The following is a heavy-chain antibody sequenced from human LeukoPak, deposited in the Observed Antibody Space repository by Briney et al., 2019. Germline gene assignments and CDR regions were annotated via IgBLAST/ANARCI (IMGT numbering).Heavy chain of an antibody. CDR2: INNYGSIT. D-gene: IGHD2-15*01. CDR1: GLTFSNYW. V-gene: IGHV3-74*03. CDR3: AKDPRYCSGGSCYSGFLGYFDY. J-gene: IGHJ4*02. Sequence: GGSLRLSCAASGLTFSNYWMQWVRQAPGKGLVWVSRINNYGSITTYADSVKGRFTISRDNSKNTLYLQMNSLRAEDTAVYYCAKDPRYCSGGSCYSGFLGYFDYWGQGTLVTVSS.